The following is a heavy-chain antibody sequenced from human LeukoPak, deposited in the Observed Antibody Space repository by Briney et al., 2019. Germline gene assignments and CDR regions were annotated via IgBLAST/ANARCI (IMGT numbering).Heavy chain of an antibody. CDR2: INHSGST. V-gene: IGHV4-34*01. CDR1: GGSFSGYY. Sequence: SETLSLTCAVYGGSFSGYYWSWIRQPPGKGLEWIGEINHSGSTNYNPSLKSRVTISVDTSKNQFSLKLSSVTAADTAVYYCARGGFGAYYYGPGSYHWFDPWGQGTLVTVSS. D-gene: IGHD3-10*01. J-gene: IGHJ5*02. CDR3: ARGGFGAYYYGPGSYHWFDP.